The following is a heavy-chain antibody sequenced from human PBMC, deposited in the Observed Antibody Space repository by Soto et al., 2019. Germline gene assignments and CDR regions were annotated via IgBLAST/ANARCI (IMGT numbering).Heavy chain of an antibody. J-gene: IGHJ4*02. CDR2: ITTYNGDT. D-gene: IGHD2-15*01. V-gene: IGHV1-18*01. Sequence: GASVKVSCKASGYTLSSYGIAWVRQAPGQGLEWMGWITTYNGDTNYEQKLQGRATMTTDTATNTAYMELRSLTSDDTAVYYCAREGCSGCSCYSAFDFWGQGTLVTVSS. CDR1: GYTLSSYG. CDR3: AREGCSGCSCYSAFDF.